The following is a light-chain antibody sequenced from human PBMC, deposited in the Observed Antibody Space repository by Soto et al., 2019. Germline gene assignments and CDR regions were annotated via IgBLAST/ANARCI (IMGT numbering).Light chain of an antibody. CDR1: SSDVGGYNY. CDR2: EVS. J-gene: IGLJ2*01. Sequence: QSALTQPASVSGSPGQSINISCTGNSSDVGGYNYVSWYQQHPGKAPKLIIYEVSNRPSGVSNRFSGSKSDYTASLTISGLQAEDAAYYYCSSYTTSSTLLVFGGGTKLTVL. V-gene: IGLV2-14*01. CDR3: SSYTTSSTLLV.